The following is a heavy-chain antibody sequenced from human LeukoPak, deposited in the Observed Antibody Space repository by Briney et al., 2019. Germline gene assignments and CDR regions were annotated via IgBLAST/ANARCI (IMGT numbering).Heavy chain of an antibody. D-gene: IGHD3-22*01. CDR3: ARQRDYYDTSGYDYFDY. CDR2: IHYSGST. CDR1: GGSISSTSYF. Sequence: SETLSLTCTVSGGSISSTSYFWGWIRQPPGKGLTWIGSIHYSGSTYYRPSLKNRVSISIDKSKNQFSLRLSSVTAADTAVYYCARQRDYYDTSGYDYFDYWGQGTLVTVSS. V-gene: IGHV4-39*01. J-gene: IGHJ4*02.